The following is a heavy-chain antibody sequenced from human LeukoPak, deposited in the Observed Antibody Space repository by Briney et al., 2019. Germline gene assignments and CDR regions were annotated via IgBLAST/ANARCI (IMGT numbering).Heavy chain of an antibody. V-gene: IGHV4-31*03. CDR2: IYYSGST. D-gene: IGHD3-22*01. CDR3: ARGSVVVIDC. J-gene: IGHJ4*02. CDR1: GGSISSGGYY. Sequence: PSETLSLTCTVSGGSISSGGYYWSWIRQHPGKGLEWIGYIYYSGSTYYNPSLKSRVTISVDTSKNQFSLKLSSVTAADTAVYYCARGSVVVIDCWGQGTLVTVSS.